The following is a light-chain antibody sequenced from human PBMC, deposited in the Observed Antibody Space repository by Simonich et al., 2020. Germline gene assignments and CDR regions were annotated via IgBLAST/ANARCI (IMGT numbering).Light chain of an antibody. V-gene: IGKV1-5*03. J-gene: IGKJ5*01. CDR2: KAS. Sequence: DIQMTQSPSTLSASVGDRVTITCRASQSISSWLAWYQQNPGKAPKLLIYKASSLESGVPSRFSGSGSGTEFTLTISSLQPDDFATYYCQQYDNLPITFGQGTRLEIK. CDR3: QQYDNLPIT. CDR1: QSISSW.